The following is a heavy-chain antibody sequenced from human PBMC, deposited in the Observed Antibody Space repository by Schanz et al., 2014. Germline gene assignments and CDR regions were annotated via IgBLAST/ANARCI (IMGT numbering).Heavy chain of an antibody. J-gene: IGHJ4*02. V-gene: IGHV3-30*03. CDR3: IRGDIMVVPVAHF. Sequence: VQLVESGGGLVQPGGSLRLSCAASGFTFRTYLMNWVRQAPGKGLEWVAIITYDGSNTYHADSVKGRFTISRDNSKNTLYLQMNSLRAEDTAVYYCIRGDIMVVPVAHFWGQGILVTVSS. D-gene: IGHD2-2*01. CDR1: GFTFRTYL. CDR2: ITYDGSNT.